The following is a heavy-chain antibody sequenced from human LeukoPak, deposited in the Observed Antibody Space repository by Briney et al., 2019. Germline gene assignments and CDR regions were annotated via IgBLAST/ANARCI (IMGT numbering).Heavy chain of an antibody. CDR2: IGSSSSII. CDR1: GFTFSSYS. D-gene: IGHD3-10*01. J-gene: IGHJ6*03. Sequence: GGSLRLSCAASGFTFSSYSMNWVRQAPGKGLEWVSYIGSSSSIINYADSVKGRFTISRDNAKNSLYLQMNSLRAEDTALYYCARVGFATHYYMDVWGKGTTVTAS. V-gene: IGHV3-48*01. CDR3: ARVGFATHYYMDV.